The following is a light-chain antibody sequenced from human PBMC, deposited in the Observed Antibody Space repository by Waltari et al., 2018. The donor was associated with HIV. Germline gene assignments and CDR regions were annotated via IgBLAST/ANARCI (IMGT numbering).Light chain of an antibody. CDR2: AAS. CDR1: QDIRND. CDR3: RQDNSHPWT. V-gene: IGKV1-17*01. J-gene: IGKJ1*01. Sequence: DVYMTQSPSYLSASVGYRVTITCRASQDIRNDLGWYQQKPGRAPKRLSYAASQGGVTSRYSGSGSGTEYTLTVSSLQPEDFATCFCRQDNSHPWTFGQGTKVEIK.